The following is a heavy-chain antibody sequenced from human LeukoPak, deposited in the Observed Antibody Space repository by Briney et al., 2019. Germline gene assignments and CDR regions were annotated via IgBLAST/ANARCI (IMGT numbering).Heavy chain of an antibody. Sequence: SETLSLTCAVSGGSSSSGGYSWSWIRQPPGKGLEWIGYIYHSGSTYYNPSLKSRVTISVDRSKNQFSLKLSSVTAADTAVYYCASFYNWNDVFDYWGQGTLVTVSS. CDR2: IYHSGST. V-gene: IGHV4-30-2*01. CDR1: GGSSSSGGYS. CDR3: ASFYNWNDVFDY. J-gene: IGHJ4*02. D-gene: IGHD1-20*01.